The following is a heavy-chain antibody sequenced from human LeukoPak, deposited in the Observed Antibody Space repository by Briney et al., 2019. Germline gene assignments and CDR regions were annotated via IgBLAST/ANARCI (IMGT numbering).Heavy chain of an antibody. CDR3: ARVYYYGLGSYLTDAFDI. J-gene: IGHJ3*02. CDR2: ISASGTLT. V-gene: IGHV3-48*03. CDR1: GFTFSSYE. D-gene: IGHD3-10*01. Sequence: PGGSLRLSCTASGFTFSSYEMSWVRQAPGKGLEWISYISASGTLTHYADSVEGRFTISRDNAKNSLYLQMNSLRAEDTAVYYCARVYYYGLGSYLTDAFDIWGQGTMVTVSS.